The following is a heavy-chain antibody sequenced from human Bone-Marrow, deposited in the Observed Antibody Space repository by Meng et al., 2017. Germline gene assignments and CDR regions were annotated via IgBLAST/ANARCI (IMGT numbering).Heavy chain of an antibody. CDR2: IDPRSGDT. CDR1: GYTFTAYW. CDR3: ARGVVGAPCD. D-gene: IGHD1-26*01. Sequence: QVQLVQSGAEVKNPGASVKVACKPSGYTFTAYWLHWVRQAPGQGLDWMGRIDPRSGDTQYAQKFQGRVTMTRDTSISTAYMELSRLRSDDTAAYYCARGVVGAPCDWGQGTLVTVSS. J-gene: IGHJ4*02. V-gene: IGHV1-2*06.